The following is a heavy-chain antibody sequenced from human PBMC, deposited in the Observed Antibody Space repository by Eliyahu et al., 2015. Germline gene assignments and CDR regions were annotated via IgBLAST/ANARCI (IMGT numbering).Heavy chain of an antibody. CDR1: GFXFSFFS. Sequence: QVQLXESGGGVVQPXXSLXXSCAASGFXFSFFSMHWVRQAPGKGLEWVAVISSDGTKKFYGDSVKGRFTISRDNSKNTLYVQMDSLSAEDTALYYCARAEADGNSYFLDYWGQGTLVTVSS. J-gene: IGHJ4*02. D-gene: IGHD5-24*01. CDR3: ARAEADGNSYFLDY. CDR2: ISSDGTKK. V-gene: IGHV3-30*01.